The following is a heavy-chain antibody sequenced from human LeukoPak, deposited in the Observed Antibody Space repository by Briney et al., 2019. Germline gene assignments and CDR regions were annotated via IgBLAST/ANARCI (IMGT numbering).Heavy chain of an antibody. CDR1: GLTFSNSA. J-gene: IGHJ4*02. Sequence: PGGSLRLSCVASGLTFSNSAMTWVRQAPGKGLEWVSIITDSGSSTFYADSVKGRFTISRDTSINTLYLLMNSLGVDDTAVYYCATVGGSCASSNCYAYFDYWGQGTLVTVSS. CDR3: ATVGGSCASSNCYAYFDY. D-gene: IGHD2-2*01. V-gene: IGHV3-23*01. CDR2: ITDSGSST.